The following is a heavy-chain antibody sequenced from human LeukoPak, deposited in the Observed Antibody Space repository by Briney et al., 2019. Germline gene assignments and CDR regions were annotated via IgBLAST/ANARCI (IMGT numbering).Heavy chain of an antibody. CDR2: IYYSGRT. V-gene: IGHV4-59*01. Sequence: SETLSLPCTVSGGSLSSYYWSWIRQPPGKGLEWLGYIYYSGRTNYNPSLKSRVTIPVDTSKTQFSLKLNSVTAADTAVYYCARGPPYDFWSGYHIDYWGQGTLVTVSS. J-gene: IGHJ4*02. CDR1: GGSLSSYY. D-gene: IGHD3-3*01. CDR3: ARGPPYDFWSGYHIDY.